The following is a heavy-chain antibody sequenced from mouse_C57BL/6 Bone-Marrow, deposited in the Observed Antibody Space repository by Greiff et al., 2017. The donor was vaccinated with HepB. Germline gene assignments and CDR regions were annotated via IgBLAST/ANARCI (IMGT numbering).Heavy chain of an antibody. CDR1: GYTFTSYW. D-gene: IGHD2-4*01. V-gene: IGHV1-64*01. Sequence: QVQLQQPGAELVKPGASVKLSCKASGYTFTSYWMHWVKQRPGQGLEWIGMIHPNSGSTNYNEKFKSKATLTVDKSTSTAYMQLSSLTSEDSAVYYCARAPLYYDYLDYGGQGTTLTVSS. CDR2: IHPNSGST. J-gene: IGHJ2*01. CDR3: ARAPLYYDYLDY.